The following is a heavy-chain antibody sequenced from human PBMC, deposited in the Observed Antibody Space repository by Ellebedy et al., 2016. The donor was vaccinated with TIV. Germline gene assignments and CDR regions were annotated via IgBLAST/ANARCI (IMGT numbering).Heavy chain of an antibody. CDR2: INPNSGGT. CDR3: ARDPNPGSGGWSSFFDS. J-gene: IGHJ4*02. V-gene: IGHV1-2*04. Sequence: ASVKVSXXASGYTFTGYFMHWVRQAPGQGLEWMGWINPNSGGTEYAQKFQGWVTMTRDTSISTAYMELSRLTSDDTAVYYCARDPNPGSGGWSSFFDSWGQGTLVTVSS. D-gene: IGHD6-19*01. CDR1: GYTFTGYF.